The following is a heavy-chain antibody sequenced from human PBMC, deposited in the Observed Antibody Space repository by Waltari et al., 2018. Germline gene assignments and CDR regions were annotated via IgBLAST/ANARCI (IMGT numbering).Heavy chain of an antibody. CDR1: GASISSSNYY. Sequence: QVQLQESGPGWVKTSQTLALTCTVSGASISSSNYYWSWIRQHAGKGLEWSGYIHTRGSTNNNPSLKSRVTISADTSKNQFSLKLSSVTAADTAVYYCARGRSLAAAGTVGAFDIWGPGTVVTVSS. CDR3: ARGRSLAAAGTVGAFDI. D-gene: IGHD6-13*01. CDR2: IHTRGST. J-gene: IGHJ3*02. V-gene: IGHV4-61*09.